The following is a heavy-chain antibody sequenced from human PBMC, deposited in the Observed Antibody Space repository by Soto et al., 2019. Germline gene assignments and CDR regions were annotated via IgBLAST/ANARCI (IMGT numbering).Heavy chain of an antibody. D-gene: IGHD1-20*01. Sequence: EVQLLESGGGLVQPGGSLRLSCAASGFTFSSYAMSWVRQAPGKGLEWVSAISGSGGSTYYADSVKGRFTISRDNSKNTLYLQMNSLRAEDTAVYYCAKDISKPLRYPSRRSEYFQHWGQGTLVTVSS. CDR2: ISGSGGST. CDR1: GFTFSSYA. V-gene: IGHV3-23*01. J-gene: IGHJ1*01. CDR3: AKDISKPLRYPSRRSEYFQH.